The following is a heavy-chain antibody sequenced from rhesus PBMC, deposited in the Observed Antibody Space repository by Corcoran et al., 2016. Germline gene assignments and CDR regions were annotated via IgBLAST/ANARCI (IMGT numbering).Heavy chain of an antibody. CDR2: IYGSGGSN. Sequence: QVQLQESGPGLVKPSETLSLTCAVSGGSISGYYYWSWIRQPPGKGLEWIGSIYGSGGSNYLNPSLKSRVTLSVDTSKNQFSLKLSSVTAADTVVYYCASQPYSGSWNYFDYWGQGVLVTVSS. V-gene: IGHV4S14*01. D-gene: IGHD6-25*01. CDR3: ASQPYSGSWNYFDY. J-gene: IGHJ4*01. CDR1: GGSISGYYY.